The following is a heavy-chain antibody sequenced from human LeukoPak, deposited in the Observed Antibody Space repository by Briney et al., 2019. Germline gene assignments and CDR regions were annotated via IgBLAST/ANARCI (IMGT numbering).Heavy chain of an antibody. V-gene: IGHV3-30-3*01. Sequence: GGSLRLSCAASGFTFGSYAMHWVRQAPGKGLEWVAVISYDGSNKYYADSVKGRFTISRDNSKNTLYLQMNSLRAEDTAVYYCARDRIRAVGLRYFDWLLSVGAFDIWGQGTMVTVSS. CDR1: GFTFGSYA. D-gene: IGHD3-9*01. J-gene: IGHJ3*02. CDR3: ARDRIRAVGLRYFDWLLSVGAFDI. CDR2: ISYDGSNK.